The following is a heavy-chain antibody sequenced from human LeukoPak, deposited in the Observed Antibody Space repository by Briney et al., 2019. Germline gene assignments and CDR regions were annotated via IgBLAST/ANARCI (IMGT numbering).Heavy chain of an antibody. J-gene: IGHJ4*02. CDR1: GGSISSYY. D-gene: IGHD2-2*01. CDR2: IYYSGST. Sequence: SETLSLTCTVSGGSISSYYWGWIRQPPGKGLEWIGSIYYSGSTYYNPSLKSRVTISVDTSKNQFSLKLSSVTAADTAVYYCARQLGDLVVPAAIGYWGQGTLVTVSS. CDR3: ARQLGDLVVPAAIGY. V-gene: IGHV4-39*07.